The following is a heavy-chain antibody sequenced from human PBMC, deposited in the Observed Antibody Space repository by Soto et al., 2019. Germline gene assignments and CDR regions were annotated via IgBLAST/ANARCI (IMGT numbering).Heavy chain of an antibody. CDR1: GGTFTSQK. J-gene: IGHJ3*01. V-gene: IGHV1-69*02. Sequence: ASVKVSCKASGGTFTSQKISWVRQAPGQGPEWMGRIIPIIGVPNYARKFQGRVTITAEKSTSTAYMELTSLRTEDTAMYYCARAFVVPVGDSGTYDTFDVWGQGTMVTVSS. D-gene: IGHD1-26*01. CDR2: IIPIIGVP. CDR3: ARAFVVPVGDSGTYDTFDV.